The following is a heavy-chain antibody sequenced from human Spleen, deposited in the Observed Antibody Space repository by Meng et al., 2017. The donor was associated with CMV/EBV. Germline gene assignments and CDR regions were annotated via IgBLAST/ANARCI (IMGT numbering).Heavy chain of an antibody. V-gene: IGHV3-7*01. D-gene: IGHD6-13*01. CDR2: IKQDKRGK. J-gene: IGHJ4*02. CDR1: ELTLNRHA. CDR3: GRDSAAALDY. Sequence: SWADSELTLNRHAEQWVRQTAGKEGKGEGKIKQDKRGKEYVDSVNDQYTNTRDNTKNSLYLQMNRLRGEETAVYYCGRDSAAALDYWGQGTLVTVSS.